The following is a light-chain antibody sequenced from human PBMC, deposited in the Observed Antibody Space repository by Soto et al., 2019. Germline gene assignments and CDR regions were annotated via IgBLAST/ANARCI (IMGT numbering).Light chain of an antibody. Sequence: QSALTQPASVSGSPGRSITISCTGTSSDVGGFDYVSWYQHRPGRAPTLIIYDVNDRPSGVSNRFSGSKSGDTASLTISGLQAEDEGDYYCSSYSFIRPIAAFGGGTKVTVL. CDR3: SSYSFIRPIAA. J-gene: IGLJ2*01. CDR1: SSDVGGFDY. V-gene: IGLV2-14*03. CDR2: DVN.